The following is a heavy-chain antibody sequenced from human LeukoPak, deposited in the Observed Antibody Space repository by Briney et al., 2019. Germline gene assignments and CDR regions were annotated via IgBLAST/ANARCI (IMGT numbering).Heavy chain of an antibody. CDR3: ARGQYYYDSSVSFDY. CDR1: GFTFSNYA. V-gene: IGHV3-23*01. Sequence: GGSLRLSCAASGFTFSNYAMSWVRQAPGKGLEWVSSINGRGGSTYYADSVKGRFTISRDNSKNTLYLQMNSLRAVDTAVYYCARGQYYYDSSVSFDYWGQGTLVTVSS. D-gene: IGHD3-22*01. CDR2: INGRGGST. J-gene: IGHJ4*02.